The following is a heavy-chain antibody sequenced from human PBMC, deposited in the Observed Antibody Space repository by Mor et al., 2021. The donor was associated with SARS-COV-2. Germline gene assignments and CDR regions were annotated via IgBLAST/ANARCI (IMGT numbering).Heavy chain of an antibody. V-gene: IGHV3-72*01. J-gene: IGHJ4*02. Sequence: NKANSYTTQYAASVKGRFTISRDDSKNSLYLQMNSLKTEDTAVYYCARASENTAYDYWGQGTLVTVSS. CDR2: NKANSYTT. D-gene: IGHD5-18*01. CDR3: ARASENTAYDY.